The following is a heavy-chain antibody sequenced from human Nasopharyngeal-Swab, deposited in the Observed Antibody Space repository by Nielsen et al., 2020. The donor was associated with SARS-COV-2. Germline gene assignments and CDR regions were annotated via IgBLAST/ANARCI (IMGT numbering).Heavy chain of an antibody. Sequence: SETLSLTCTVSGGSISSSSYYWGWIRQPPGKGLEWIGSIYYSGSTYYNPSLKSRVTISVDTSKNQFSLKLRSVTAADTAVYYCARHQGYYATGFDYWGQGTLVTVSS. D-gene: IGHD3-22*01. J-gene: IGHJ4*02. V-gene: IGHV4-39*01. CDR1: GGSISSSSYY. CDR2: IYYSGST. CDR3: ARHQGYYATGFDY.